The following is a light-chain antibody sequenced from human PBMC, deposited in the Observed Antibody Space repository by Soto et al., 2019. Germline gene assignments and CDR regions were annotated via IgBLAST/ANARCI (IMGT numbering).Light chain of an antibody. CDR2: GNR. CDR1: SSNLGAGYD. CDR3: AAWDDSLNGPV. J-gene: IGLJ1*01. Sequence: QSVLTQPPSVSGAPGQRVTISCTGNSSNLGAGYDVHWYQQLPGAAPKLVIFGNRNRPSGVPERFSGSKSGTSASLAITGLRSEDEGDYYCAAWDDSLNGPVFGTGTKLTVL. V-gene: IGLV1-40*01.